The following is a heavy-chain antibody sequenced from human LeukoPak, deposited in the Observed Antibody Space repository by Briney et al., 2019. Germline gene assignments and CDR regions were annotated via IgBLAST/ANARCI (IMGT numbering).Heavy chain of an antibody. J-gene: IGHJ5*02. D-gene: IGHD3-3*02. V-gene: IGHV1-69*05. CDR2: IIPIFGTA. CDR3: ARGHFRPDNWFDP. CDR1: GGTFSSYA. Sequence: SVKVSCKASGGTFSSYAISWVRQAPGQGLEWMGRIIPIFGTATYAQKFQGRVTITTDESTSTAYMELSSLRSEDTAVYYCARGHFRPDNWFDPWGQGTLVTVSS.